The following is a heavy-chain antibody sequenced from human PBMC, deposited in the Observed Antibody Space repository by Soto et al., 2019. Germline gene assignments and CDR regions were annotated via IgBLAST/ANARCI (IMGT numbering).Heavy chain of an antibody. CDR2: ISYDGSNK. J-gene: IGHJ4*02. V-gene: IGHV3-30*18. CDR1: GFTFSSYG. Sequence: GGSLRLSCAASGFTFSSYGMHWVRQSPGKGLEWVAVISYDGSNKYYADSVKGRFTISRDNSKNTLYLQMNSLRAEDTAVYYCAKDQGSSGYGPLDYWGQGTLITVSS. CDR3: AKDQGSSGYGPLDY. D-gene: IGHD3-22*01.